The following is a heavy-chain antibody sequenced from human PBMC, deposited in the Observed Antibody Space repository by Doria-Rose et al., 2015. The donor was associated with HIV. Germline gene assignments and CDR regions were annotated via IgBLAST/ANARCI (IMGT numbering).Heavy chain of an antibody. CDR1: GVSLSSPGMG. CDR2: IFSDDER. V-gene: IGHV2-26*01. D-gene: IGHD6-13*01. CDR3: ARIESSRWYHKYYFDF. Sequence: QVTLKESGPVLVKPTETLTLTCTVSGVSLSSPGMGVSWIRQPPGKALEWLANIFSDDERSYKTSLKSRLTISRGTSKSQVVLTMTDMVPVDTATYYCARIESSRWYHKYYFDFWGQGTLVIVSA. J-gene: IGHJ4*02.